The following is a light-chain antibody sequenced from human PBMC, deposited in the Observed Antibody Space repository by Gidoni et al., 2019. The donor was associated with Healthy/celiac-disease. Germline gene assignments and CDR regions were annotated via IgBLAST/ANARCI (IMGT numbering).Light chain of an antibody. Sequence: SYELTHPPPVSVSPGQTASITCFGDKLGDKYACWYQQKPGQSPVLVIYQDSKRPSGIPERFSGSNSGNTATLTISGTQAMDEADYYCQAWDSSHVVFGGGTKLTVL. CDR3: QAWDSSHVV. CDR1: KLGDKY. J-gene: IGLJ2*01. V-gene: IGLV3-1*01. CDR2: QDS.